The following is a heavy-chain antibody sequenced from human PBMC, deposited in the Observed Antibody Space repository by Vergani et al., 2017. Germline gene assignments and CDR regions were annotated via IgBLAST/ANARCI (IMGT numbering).Heavy chain of an antibody. CDR2: IYGDDDK. Sequence: QITLKESGPTLVKPTQTPTLTCTFSGFSLSTSGVGVGWIRQPPGKALDWLALIYGDDDKRYSPSLKGRCTITKYTTKSQLVLTMPNMDPVATATYSCAHSGCSSTSCPRTFDYWGQGTLVTVSS. V-gene: IGHV2-5*02. CDR1: GFSLSTSGVG. J-gene: IGHJ4*02. D-gene: IGHD2-2*01. CDR3: AHSGCSSTSCPRTFDY.